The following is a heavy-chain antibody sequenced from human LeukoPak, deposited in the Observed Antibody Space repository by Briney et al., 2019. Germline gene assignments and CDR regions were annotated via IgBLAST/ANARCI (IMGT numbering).Heavy chain of an antibody. D-gene: IGHD2-8*02. CDR1: GFTFSTYA. CDR2: ISYDGNNK. CDR3: ARGGLVSAFDI. V-gene: IGHV3-30-3*01. Sequence: PGGSLRLSCAASGFTFSTYAMHWVRQAPGKGLEWVAVISYDGNNKYYADSVKGRSTISRDNSKNTLYLQMNSLRTEDTAAFYCARGGLVSAFDIWGQGTLVTVSS. J-gene: IGHJ3*02.